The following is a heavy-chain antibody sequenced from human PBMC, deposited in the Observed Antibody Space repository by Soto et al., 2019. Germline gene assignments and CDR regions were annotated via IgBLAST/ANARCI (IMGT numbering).Heavy chain of an antibody. CDR3: ARANFPTDYGDHRFYYYVDV. J-gene: IGHJ6*03. CDR2: MGTAGDT. CDR1: GFTFSSYD. V-gene: IGHV3-13*01. D-gene: IGHD4-17*01. Sequence: GGSLRLSCAASGFTFSSYDMHWARQATGKGLEWVSAMGTAGDTYYPGSVKGRFTISRENAKNSLYLQMNSLRAGDTAVYYCARANFPTDYGDHRFYYYVDVGGKGTTVTVSS.